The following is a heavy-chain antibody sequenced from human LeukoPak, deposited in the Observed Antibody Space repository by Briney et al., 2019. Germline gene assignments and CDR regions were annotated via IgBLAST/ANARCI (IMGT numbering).Heavy chain of an antibody. CDR1: GYTFTGYH. J-gene: IGHJ4*02. CDR2: INPNSGDT. Sequence: GASVKVSCKASGYTFTGYHMHWVRQAPGQGLEWMGRINPNSGDTNYAQKFQGRVTMTRDTSISTAYMELSRLRSDDTAVYYCARVPYYPGVYWGQGTLVTVSS. D-gene: IGHD3-10*01. CDR3: ARVPYYPGVY. V-gene: IGHV1-2*06.